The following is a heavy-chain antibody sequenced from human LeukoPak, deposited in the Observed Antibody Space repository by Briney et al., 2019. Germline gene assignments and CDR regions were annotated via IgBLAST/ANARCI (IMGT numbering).Heavy chain of an antibody. J-gene: IGHJ4*02. CDR2: ISSNGGST. CDR1: GFTFSSYA. V-gene: IGHV3-64*01. Sequence: GGSLRLSCAASGFTFSSYAMHWVRQAPGKGLEYVSAISSNGGSTYYANSVKGRFTISRDNSKNTLYLQMGSLRAEDMAVYYCARVQPYGDYLSVEYYFDYWGQGTLVTVSS. CDR3: ARVQPYGDYLSVEYYFDY. D-gene: IGHD4-17*01.